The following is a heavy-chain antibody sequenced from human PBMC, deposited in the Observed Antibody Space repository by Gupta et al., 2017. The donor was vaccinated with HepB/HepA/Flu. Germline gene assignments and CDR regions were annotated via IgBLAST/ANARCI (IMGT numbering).Heavy chain of an antibody. CDR3: ARDLSLGTTFPWFDS. J-gene: IGHJ5*01. CDR1: GFSLGGYG. Sequence: QVKMVASGGGVVQPGRSLGLSCAVSGFSLGGYGMPWFRQTPGKGLEWVAVISFDGSETYYADSVKGRFTISRSNSMNTLYLQMNDLRAEDTALYYCARDLSLGTTFPWFDSWGQGTLVTVS. V-gene: IGHV3-33*01. CDR2: ISFDGSET. D-gene: IGHD1-7*01.